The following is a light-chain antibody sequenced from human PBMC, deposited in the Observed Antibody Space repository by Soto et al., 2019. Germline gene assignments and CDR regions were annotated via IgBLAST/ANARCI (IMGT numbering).Light chain of an antibody. V-gene: IGLV2-8*01. J-gene: IGLJ3*02. CDR3: SSYAGSNNWV. CDR2: EVS. Sequence: QSALTQPPSASGSPGQSVTISCTGTSSDVGDDNYVSWYQQHPGKAPKLMIYEVSKRPSGVPDRFSGSKSGNTASLSVSRLQAEDEADYYCSSYAGSNNWVFGGGTKLTVL. CDR1: SSDVGDDNY.